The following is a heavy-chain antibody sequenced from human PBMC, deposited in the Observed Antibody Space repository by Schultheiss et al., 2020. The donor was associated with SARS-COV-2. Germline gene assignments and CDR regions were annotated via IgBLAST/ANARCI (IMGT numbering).Heavy chain of an antibody. Sequence: SETLSLTCAVYGGSFSGYYWSWIRQPPGKGLEWIGEINHSGSTYYNPSLKSRVTISVDTSKNQFSLKLSSVTAADTAVYYCARNPYSSSWPYYYYYGMDVWGQGTTVTVSS. V-gene: IGHV4-34*01. CDR3: ARNPYSSSWPYYYYYGMDV. CDR1: GGSFSGYY. CDR2: INHSGST. D-gene: IGHD6-13*01. J-gene: IGHJ6*02.